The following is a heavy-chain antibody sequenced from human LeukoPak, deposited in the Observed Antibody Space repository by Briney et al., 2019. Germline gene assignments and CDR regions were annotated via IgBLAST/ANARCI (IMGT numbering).Heavy chain of an antibody. CDR1: GGSISSYY. D-gene: IGHD3-10*01. V-gene: IGHV4-4*07. J-gene: IGHJ3*02. CDR2: IYSSGNT. CDR3: ARTGEYSGSGPSWAFDI. Sequence: SETLSLTCTVSGGSISSYYWSWIRQPAGKGLEWIGRIYSSGNTDYNPSLKSRVTISLGTSNNQFSLRLTSVTASDTVVYYCARTGEYSGSGPSWAFDIWGQGTVVTVSS.